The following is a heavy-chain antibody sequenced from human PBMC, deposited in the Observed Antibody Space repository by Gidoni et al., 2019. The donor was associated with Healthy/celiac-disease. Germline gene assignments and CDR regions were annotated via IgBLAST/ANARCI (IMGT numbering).Heavy chain of an antibody. D-gene: IGHD3-22*01. V-gene: IGHV3-33*01. Sequence: QVQLVESGGGVVQPGRSLRLSCAASGFTFSSYGMHRVRQDPGTGLECVAVIWYDGSNKYYADSVKGRFTISRDKSKNTLYLQMNSLRAEDTAVYYCARDHYDSSGYTYYYYYYMDVWGKGTTVTVSS. J-gene: IGHJ6*03. CDR2: IWYDGSNK. CDR3: ARDHYDSSGYTYYYYYYMDV. CDR1: GFTFSSYG.